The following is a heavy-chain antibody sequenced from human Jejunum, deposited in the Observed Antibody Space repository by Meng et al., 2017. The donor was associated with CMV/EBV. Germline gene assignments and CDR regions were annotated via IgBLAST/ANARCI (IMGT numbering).Heavy chain of an antibody. CDR1: VFNFGGYS. V-gene: IGHV3-21*01. CDR3: ARDNDFTNYY. Sequence: CAASVFNFGGYSMNWVRQDPGKGLEWVASITNSGSRIYYVDSVKDRFTISRDNAQNSLYLQMNNLRPEDTAVYYCARDNDFTNYYWGQGTLVTVSS. J-gene: IGHJ4*02. D-gene: IGHD4-11*01. CDR2: ITNSGSRI.